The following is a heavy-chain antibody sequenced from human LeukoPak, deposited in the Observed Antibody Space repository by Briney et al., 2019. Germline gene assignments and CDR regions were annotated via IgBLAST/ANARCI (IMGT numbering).Heavy chain of an antibody. V-gene: IGHV4-34*01. CDR3: ARGYGYYDSSGYYYFDY. CDR2: INHSGST. Sequence: SETLPLTCAVYGGSFSGYYWSWIRQPPGKGLEWIGEINHSGSTNYNPSLKSRVTISVDTSKNQFSLKLSSVTAADTAVYYCARGYGYYDSSGYYYFDYWGQGTLVTVSS. J-gene: IGHJ4*02. CDR1: GGSFSGYY. D-gene: IGHD3-22*01.